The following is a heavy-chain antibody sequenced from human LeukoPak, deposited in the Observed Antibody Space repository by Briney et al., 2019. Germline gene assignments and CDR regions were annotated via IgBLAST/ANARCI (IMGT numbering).Heavy chain of an antibody. CDR2: IDSDGSRI. D-gene: IGHD6-19*01. Sequence: GGSLRLSCAASGFTFSSYWMHWVRRAPGKGLVWVSRIDSDGSRISHGDSVKGRFTISRDNAKNTLYLQMNSLRAEDTALYFCARKFTVAGINWYFDLWGRGTLVTVSS. V-gene: IGHV3-74*01. CDR1: GFTFSSYW. CDR3: ARKFTVAGINWYFDL. J-gene: IGHJ2*01.